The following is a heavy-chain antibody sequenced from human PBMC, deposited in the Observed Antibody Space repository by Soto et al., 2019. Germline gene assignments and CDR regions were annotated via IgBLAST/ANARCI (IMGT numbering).Heavy chain of an antibody. D-gene: IGHD4-17*01. CDR1: GFTLSTYW. J-gene: IGHJ5*02. Sequence: EVQLVESGGGLVQPGGSLRLSCAASGFTLSTYWMHWVRQAPGKGLVWVSRISSDGSSTAYADSVKGRFTISRDNAKNTLYLQMNSLRAEDSAVYYCARVAGVNGDYVNWFDPWGQGTLVTVSS. V-gene: IGHV3-74*01. CDR3: ARVAGVNGDYVNWFDP. CDR2: ISSDGSST.